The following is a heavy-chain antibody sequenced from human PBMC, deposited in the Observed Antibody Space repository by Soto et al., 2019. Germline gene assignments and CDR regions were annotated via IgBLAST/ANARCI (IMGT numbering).Heavy chain of an antibody. CDR1: GFFFSTYA. Sequence: PGGSLRLSCAASGFFFSTYAMNWVRQAPGKGLEWVSAISNNGYDTYYAESVRGRFTISRDNSINTLYLQMSRLRTEDTAVYYCAHPRGYGVFDAVDIWGQGTMVT. CDR3: AHPRGYGVFDAVDI. J-gene: IGHJ3*02. D-gene: IGHD4-17*01. CDR2: ISNNGYDT. V-gene: IGHV3-23*01.